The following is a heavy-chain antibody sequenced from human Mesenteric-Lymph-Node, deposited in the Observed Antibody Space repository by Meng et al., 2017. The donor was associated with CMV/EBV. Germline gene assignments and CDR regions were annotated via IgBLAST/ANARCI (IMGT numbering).Heavy chain of an antibody. CDR3: AKDTEYSSSSGIDY. Sequence: GESLKISCAASGFTFSSYSMNWVRQAPGKGLEWVSSISSSSSYIYYADSLKGLFTISRDNSKNTLYLQMNSLRAEDTAVYYCAKDTEYSSSSGIDYWGQGTLVTVSS. V-gene: IGHV3-21*01. D-gene: IGHD6-6*01. J-gene: IGHJ4*02. CDR1: GFTFSSYS. CDR2: ISSSSSYI.